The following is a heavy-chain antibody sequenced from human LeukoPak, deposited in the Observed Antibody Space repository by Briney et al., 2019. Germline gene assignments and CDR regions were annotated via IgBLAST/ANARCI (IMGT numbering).Heavy chain of an antibody. CDR3: AREGLPKHFVVVTTIPHNWLDP. V-gene: IGHV1-2*02. J-gene: IGHJ5*02. D-gene: IGHD2-21*02. CDR1: GYTFNHYY. Sequence: GASVKVSCKASGYTFNHYYMHWVRQAPGEGLEGRGWINPKTGGTNYAQKYQGRVTMTSVTSIGTAYMELSGLRSDDSAIYYCAREGLPKHFVVVTTIPHNWLDPWGQGTLVTVSS. CDR2: INPKTGGT.